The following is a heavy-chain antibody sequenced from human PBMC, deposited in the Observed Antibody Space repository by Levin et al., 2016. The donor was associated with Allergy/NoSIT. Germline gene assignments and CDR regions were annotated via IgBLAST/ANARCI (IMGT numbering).Heavy chain of an antibody. CDR1: GFTFDDYA. CDR2: ISGDGGGT. CDR3: AKDKGHCSSNSCRYGLHGIDV. J-gene: IGHJ6*02. Sequence: GGSLRLSCAASGFTFDDYAMHWVRQVPGKGLEWVALISGDGGGTYYVDSVKGRFTISRDNSKSSLYLQMNSLRSEDTALYYCAKDKGHCSSNSCRYGLHGIDVWGQGTTVTVSS. D-gene: IGHD2-2*01. V-gene: IGHV3-43*02.